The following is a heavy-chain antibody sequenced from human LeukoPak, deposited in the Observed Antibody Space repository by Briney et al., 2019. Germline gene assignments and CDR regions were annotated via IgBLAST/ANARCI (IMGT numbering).Heavy chain of an antibody. Sequence: GGSLRLSCAASGFTFDEYAMHWVRQAPGKGLEWVSGISYSSGSIGYVDSVKGRFTISRDNAKNSLYLQMNSLRVENTALYYCAKDRGGSSELGDAFDVWGQGTMVRVSS. CDR1: GFTFDEYA. D-gene: IGHD1-26*01. J-gene: IGHJ3*01. CDR2: ISYSSGSI. CDR3: AKDRGGSSELGDAFDV. V-gene: IGHV3-9*01.